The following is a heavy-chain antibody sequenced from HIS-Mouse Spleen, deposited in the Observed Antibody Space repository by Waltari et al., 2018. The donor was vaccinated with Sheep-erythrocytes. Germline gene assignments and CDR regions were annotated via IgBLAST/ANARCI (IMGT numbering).Heavy chain of an antibody. J-gene: IGHJ1*01. D-gene: IGHD2-2*01. Sequence: QVQLVQSGAEVKKPGASVKVSCKASGYTFTGYYIPWVRQAPGQGLEWMGWINPNSGGTNYAQKFQGRVTMTRDTSISTAYMELSRLRSDDTAVYYCARGYCSSTSCYGYFQHWGQGTLVTVSS. CDR2: INPNSGGT. CDR1: GYTFTGYY. CDR3: ARGYCSSTSCYGYFQH. V-gene: IGHV1-2*02.